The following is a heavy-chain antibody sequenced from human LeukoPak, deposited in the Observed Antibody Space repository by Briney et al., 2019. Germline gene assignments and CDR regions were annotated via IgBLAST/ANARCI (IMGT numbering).Heavy chain of an antibody. V-gene: IGHV1-2*02. CDR2: FNPNSGDT. D-gene: IGHD2-8*02. J-gene: IGHJ4*02. CDR1: GYTFSGHY. Sequence: GASVKVSCKASGYTFSGHYIHWVRQAPGQGLEWMGWFNPNSGDTDYAQKFQGRVTMTRDTSISTAYMELSRLRSDDTAVYYCARVWQCSGGVWPDVFDNWGQGTLVTVSS. CDR3: ARVWQCSGGVWPDVFDN.